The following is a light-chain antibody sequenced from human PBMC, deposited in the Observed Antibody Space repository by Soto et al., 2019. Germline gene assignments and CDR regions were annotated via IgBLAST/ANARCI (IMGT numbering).Light chain of an antibody. Sequence: IQMTQSPSTLSGSVGDRVTINCRASQGISSYLAWYQQKPGKAPKLLIYAASTLQSGVPSRFSGSGSGTDFTLTISCLQSEDFATYYCQQYYSYPLTFGGGTKVDIK. CDR2: AAS. V-gene: IGKV1-8*01. CDR3: QQYYSYPLT. CDR1: QGISSY. J-gene: IGKJ4*01.